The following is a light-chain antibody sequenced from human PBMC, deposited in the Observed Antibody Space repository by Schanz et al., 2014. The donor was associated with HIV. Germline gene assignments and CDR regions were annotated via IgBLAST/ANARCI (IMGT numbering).Light chain of an antibody. CDR3: QQYGSPPWT. V-gene: IGKV3-20*01. J-gene: IGKJ1*01. CDR2: ATS. CDR1: QRLSSSY. Sequence: EIVLTQSPGSLSLSPGGRATLSCGASQRLSSSYLAWYQQKRDQPPRLVIYATSTRAAGIPDRFSGTGSGTDVTLTIARLEPEDYAVYYCQQYGSPPWTFGQGTKVEV.